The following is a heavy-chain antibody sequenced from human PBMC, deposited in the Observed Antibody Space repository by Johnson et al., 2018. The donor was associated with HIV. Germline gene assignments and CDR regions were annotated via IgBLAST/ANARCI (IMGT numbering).Heavy chain of an antibody. D-gene: IGHD3-16*01. CDR1: RFTFSSYA. CDR3: ARDRGEGAFDI. Sequence: VQLVESGGGLVQPGGSLKLSCAASRFTFSSYAMHWVRQAPGKGLEYVSAISTNGGSTYYANSVKGRFTISRDNSKNTLFLQMGSLRPEDMAVYYCARDRGEGAFDIWGQGTMVTVSS. J-gene: IGHJ3*02. V-gene: IGHV3-64*01. CDR2: ISTNGGST.